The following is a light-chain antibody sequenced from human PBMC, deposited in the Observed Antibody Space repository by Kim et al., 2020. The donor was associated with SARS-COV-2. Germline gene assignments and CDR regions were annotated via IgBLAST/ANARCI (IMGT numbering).Light chain of an antibody. CDR3: QQCEGSPPYT. J-gene: IGKJ2*01. CDR1: QSVRTTY. Sequence: EIVLTQSPGTLSLSPGERATLSCRASQSVRTTYLAWYQQRPGQAPRLLIYGASNRATGIPDRFSGSGSGTDFTLTISRLEPEDFAVYYCQQCEGSPPYTFGQGTKLEI. CDR2: GAS. V-gene: IGKV3-20*01.